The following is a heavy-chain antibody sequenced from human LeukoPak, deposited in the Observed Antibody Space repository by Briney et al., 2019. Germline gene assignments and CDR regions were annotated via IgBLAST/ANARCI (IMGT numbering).Heavy chain of an antibody. D-gene: IGHD1-26*01. V-gene: IGHV1-18*01. CDR2: ISGDNGQT. CDR3: ARDPGTYTGSYYGLN. CDR1: GYTFSNYA. Sequence: GASVKVSCKASGYTFSNYAITWVRQAPGQGLEWMGWISGDNGQTKYAQNFQDRVTMTTDTPTSTAYLELKSLRSDDTAVCYCARDPGTYTGSYYGLNWGQGTLVTV. J-gene: IGHJ4*02.